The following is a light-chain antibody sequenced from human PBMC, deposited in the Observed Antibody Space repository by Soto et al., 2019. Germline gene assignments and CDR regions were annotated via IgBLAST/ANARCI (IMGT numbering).Light chain of an antibody. CDR2: AAS. CDR1: QDIAIY. Sequence: DIQMTQSPSSLSASVGDRVTITCRASQDIAIYLAWYQQKPGEAPKXLIYAASTLHGGVPSRFSGSGSGTDLAITITSLQAEDFETYYCQQLRSYPSTFGGGTKVDIK. CDR3: QQLRSYPST. J-gene: IGKJ4*01. V-gene: IGKV1-9*01.